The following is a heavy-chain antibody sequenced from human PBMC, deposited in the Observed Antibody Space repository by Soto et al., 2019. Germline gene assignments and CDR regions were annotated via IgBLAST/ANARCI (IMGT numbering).Heavy chain of an antibody. CDR3: ARALSGSYDALDI. CDR1: GFTFSTYG. CDR2: IWYDGSRK. D-gene: IGHD1-26*01. Sequence: QVQLVESGGDVVQPGRSLRLSCVASGFTFSTYGMHWVRQAPGKGLEWVAVIWYDGSRKDYADSVKGRFTISRDNSKNTLHLQMNSLRAEDTAVYYYARALSGSYDALDIWGQGTVVTVSS. V-gene: IGHV3-33*01. J-gene: IGHJ3*02.